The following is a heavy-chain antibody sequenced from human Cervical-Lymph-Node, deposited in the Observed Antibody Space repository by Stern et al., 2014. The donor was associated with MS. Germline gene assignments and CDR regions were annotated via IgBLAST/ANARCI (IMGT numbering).Heavy chain of an antibody. D-gene: IGHD4-17*01. CDR2: INSDGNST. Sequence: EVQLVESGGGLVQPGGSLRLSCVASGFTFRRYWMHWVRQAPGKGLVWVSRINSDGNSTNCADSVKGRFTISRDNAKNTLYLQMNSLRADDTAVYYCTTLPFTVTTASYTYGMDVWGQGTTVTVSS. CDR1: GFTFRRYW. J-gene: IGHJ6*02. CDR3: TTLPFTVTTASYTYGMDV. V-gene: IGHV3-74*01.